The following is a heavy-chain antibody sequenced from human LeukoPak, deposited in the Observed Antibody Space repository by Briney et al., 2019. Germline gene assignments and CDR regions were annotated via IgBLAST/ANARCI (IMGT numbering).Heavy chain of an antibody. CDR3: ANALSGYFDY. V-gene: IGHV3-23*01. J-gene: IGHJ4*02. CDR2: ICGSGYST. Sequence: GGSLRLSCAASGFTFSSYAMSWVGQGPGKGLEGVSAICGSGYSTYYVDSVKGRFTISRDNSKNTLYLQMNSLRTEDTAVYYCANALSGYFDYWGQGTLVTVSS. CDR1: GFTFSSYA. D-gene: IGHD3-22*01.